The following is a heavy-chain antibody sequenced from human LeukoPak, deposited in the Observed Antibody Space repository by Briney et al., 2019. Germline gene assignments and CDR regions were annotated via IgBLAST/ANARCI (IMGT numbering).Heavy chain of an antibody. J-gene: IGHJ4*02. Sequence: ASVTVSCKASGYTLTGYYMHWVRQAPGQGLEWMGRINPNSGGTNYAQKFQGRVTMTRDTSISTAYMELSRLRSDDTAVYYCARVKARQGIDYWGQGTLVTVSS. V-gene: IGHV1-2*06. CDR3: ARVKARQGIDY. CDR1: GYTLTGYY. CDR2: INPNSGGT.